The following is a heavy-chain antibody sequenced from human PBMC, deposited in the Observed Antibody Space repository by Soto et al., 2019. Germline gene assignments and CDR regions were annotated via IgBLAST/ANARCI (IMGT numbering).Heavy chain of an antibody. Sequence: QVQLQESGPGLVKPSETLSLTCSVSGGSVSSGSNYWSWIRQPPGKRLEWIGYIYYTGRTNDKPSLKRRVTISVDTSQNQFSLKLSSVTAADTAVYYCARLTSAAVSTGGFDYWGQGTLVTVSS. J-gene: IGHJ4*02. D-gene: IGHD4-17*01. CDR3: ARLTSAAVSTGGFDY. V-gene: IGHV4-61*01. CDR2: IYYTGRT. CDR1: GGSVSSGSNY.